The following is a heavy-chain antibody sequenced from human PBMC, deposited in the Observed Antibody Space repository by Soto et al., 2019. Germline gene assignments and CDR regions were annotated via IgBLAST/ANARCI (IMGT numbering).Heavy chain of an antibody. V-gene: IGHV3-48*03. CDR3: ARYCTNGVCYTLGYYYYGMDV. CDR1: GFTFSSYE. Sequence: GGSLRLSCAASGFTFSSYEMNWVRQAPGKGLEWVSYISSSGSTIYYADSVKGRFTISRDNAKNSLYLQMNSLRAEDTAVYYCARYCTNGVCYTLGYYYYGMDVWGQGTTVTVSS. CDR2: ISSSGSTI. D-gene: IGHD2-8*01. J-gene: IGHJ6*02.